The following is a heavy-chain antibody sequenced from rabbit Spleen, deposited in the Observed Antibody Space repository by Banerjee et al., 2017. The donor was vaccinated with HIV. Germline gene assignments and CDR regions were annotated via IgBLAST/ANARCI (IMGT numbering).Heavy chain of an antibody. D-gene: IGHD1-1*01. CDR2: IDTGNSFT. CDR3: ARNLVGGVENL. V-gene: IGHV1S40*01. J-gene: IGHJ4*01. Sequence: QSLEESGGDLVKPGASLTLTSTASGFSFSSYWMSWVRQAPGKGLEWIGSIDTGNSFTWYASWAKGRFTISKTSSTTVTLQMTSLTAADTATYFCARNLVGGVENLWGPGTLVTVS. CDR1: GFSFSSYW.